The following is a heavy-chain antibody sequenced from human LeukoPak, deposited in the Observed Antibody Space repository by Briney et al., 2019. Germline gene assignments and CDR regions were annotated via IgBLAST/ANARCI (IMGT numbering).Heavy chain of an antibody. V-gene: IGHV3-74*01. J-gene: IGHJ4*02. CDR1: GFTFSNYW. Sequence: GGSLRLSCAASGFTFSNYWMPWVRQAPGKGLVWVSRINSDGSRTTYADSVKGRFTIPRDNAKNTLYLQMNSLRAEDTAVYYCVRDEYGSESYWGQGTLVTVSS. D-gene: IGHD3-10*01. CDR3: VRDEYGSESY. CDR2: INSDGSRT.